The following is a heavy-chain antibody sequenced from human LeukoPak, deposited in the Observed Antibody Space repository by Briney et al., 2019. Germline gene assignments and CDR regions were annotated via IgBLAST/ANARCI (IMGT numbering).Heavy chain of an antibody. J-gene: IGHJ4*02. CDR3: ARARASDY. Sequence: GGSLRLSCAAYGFTVSTNYMTWVRRAPEKGLEWVSLIYASGSTYYADSVKGRFTISRDNAKNTLYLQMNTLRAEDTAVYYCARARASDYWGQGTLVTVSS. CDR2: IYASGST. CDR1: GFTVSTNY. V-gene: IGHV3-66*01. D-gene: IGHD1-26*01.